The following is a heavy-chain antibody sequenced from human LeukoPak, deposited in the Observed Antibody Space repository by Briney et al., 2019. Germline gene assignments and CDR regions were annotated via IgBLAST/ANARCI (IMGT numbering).Heavy chain of an antibody. V-gene: IGHV4-59*08. D-gene: IGHD3-10*01. CDR3: ARHYRGITMVRGVIGPFDY. Sequence: SETLSLTCTVSGGSISSCFWSWIRQPPGKGLEWIGRIYTSGSTNYNPSLKSRVTISVDTSTNQFSLKLSSVTAADTAVYYCARHYRGITMVRGVIGPFDYWGQGTLVTVSS. J-gene: IGHJ4*02. CDR1: GGSISSCF. CDR2: IYTSGST.